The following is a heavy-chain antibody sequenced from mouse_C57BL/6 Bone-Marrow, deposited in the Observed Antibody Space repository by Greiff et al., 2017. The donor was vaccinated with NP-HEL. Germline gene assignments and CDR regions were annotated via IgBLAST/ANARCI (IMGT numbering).Heavy chain of an antibody. CDR1: GYTFTSYG. CDR3: AKEGFTTVVAPYWYFDV. D-gene: IGHD1-1*01. Sequence: QVQLQRSGAELARPGASVKLSCKASGYTFTSYGISWVKQRTGQGLEWIGEIYPRSGNTYYNEKFKGKATLTADKSSSTAYMELRSLTSEDSAVYFCAKEGFTTVVAPYWYFDVWGTGTTVTVSS. V-gene: IGHV1-81*01. J-gene: IGHJ1*03. CDR2: IYPRSGNT.